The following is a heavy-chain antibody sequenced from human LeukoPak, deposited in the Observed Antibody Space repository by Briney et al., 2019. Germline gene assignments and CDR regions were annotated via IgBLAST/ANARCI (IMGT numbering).Heavy chain of an antibody. CDR3: ARGGYCGGDCYFYY. Sequence: SETLSLTCTVSGGSISSGSYYWRWIRQPAGKGLERIGRIYTSGSTNHNPSLKSRVTISVDTSKNQFSLKLSSVTAADTAVYYCARGGYCGGDCYFYYWGQGTLVTVSS. V-gene: IGHV4-61*02. J-gene: IGHJ4*02. CDR2: IYTSGST. D-gene: IGHD2-21*02. CDR1: GGSISSGSYY.